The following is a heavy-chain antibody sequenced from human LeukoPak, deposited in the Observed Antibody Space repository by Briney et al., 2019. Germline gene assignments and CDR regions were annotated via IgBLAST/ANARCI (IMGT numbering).Heavy chain of an antibody. D-gene: IGHD6-13*01. Sequence: SETLSLTCTVSGGSISSYYWSWIRQPPGKGLEWIGYIYYSGSTNYNPSLKSRVTISVDTSKNQFSLKLSSVTAADTAVYYCASLPYSSSWGWFDPWGQGTLVTVSS. J-gene: IGHJ5*02. CDR3: ASLPYSSSWGWFDP. CDR1: GGSISSYY. V-gene: IGHV4-59*12. CDR2: IYYSGST.